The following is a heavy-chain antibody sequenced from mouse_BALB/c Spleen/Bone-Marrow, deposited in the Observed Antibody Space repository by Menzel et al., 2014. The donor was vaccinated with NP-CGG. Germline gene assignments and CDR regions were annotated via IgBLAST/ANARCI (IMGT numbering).Heavy chain of an antibody. J-gene: IGHJ2*01. CDR3: ARGDYRSYYFDY. D-gene: IGHD2-14*01. CDR1: GYAFTNYL. Sequence: VQLQQSGAKLVRPGTSVKVSCKASGYAFTNYLIEWVKQRPGQGLEWIGVINPGSGGTNYNEKFKGKATLTADKSSSTACMQLSSLTSDDSAVYFCARGDYRSYYFDYWGQGTTLTVSS. CDR2: INPGSGGT. V-gene: IGHV1-54*01.